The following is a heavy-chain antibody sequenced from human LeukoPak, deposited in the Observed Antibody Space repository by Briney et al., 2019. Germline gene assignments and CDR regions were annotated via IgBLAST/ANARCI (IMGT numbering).Heavy chain of an antibody. Sequence: SETLSLTCAVSGGSNSSGGYSWSWIRQPPGKGLEWIGYIYHSGSTYYNPSLKSRVTISVDRSKNQFSLKLSSVTAADTAVYYCARDRGAHFDYWGQGTLVTVSS. D-gene: IGHD3-10*01. J-gene: IGHJ4*02. CDR2: IYHSGST. V-gene: IGHV4-30-2*01. CDR1: GGSNSSGGYS. CDR3: ARDRGAHFDY.